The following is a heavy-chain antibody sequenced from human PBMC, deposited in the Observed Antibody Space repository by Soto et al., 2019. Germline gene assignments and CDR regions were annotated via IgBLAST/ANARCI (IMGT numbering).Heavy chain of an antibody. CDR1: GGTFSSYA. D-gene: IGHD3-22*01. CDR3: AREVYYESSGYYSSGS. Sequence: QVQLVQSGAEVKKPGSSVKVSCKASGGTFSSYAISWVRQAPGQGLEWMGGIITIFGTANDAQKFQGRVTITADESTSTADMDLSSRRYEDNAVYYCAREVYYESSGYYSSGSWGQGTLVTVSS. V-gene: IGHV1-69*12. J-gene: IGHJ5*02. CDR2: IITIFGTA.